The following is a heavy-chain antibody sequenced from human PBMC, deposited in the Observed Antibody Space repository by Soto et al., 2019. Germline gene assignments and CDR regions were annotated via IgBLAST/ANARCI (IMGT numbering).Heavy chain of an antibody. CDR1: GYIFTNYY. D-gene: IGHD6-13*01. Sequence: QVQLVQSGAEVKKPGASVKVSCKASGYIFTNYYIHWVRQAPGQGLEWMAIINPLPTSGSTNYAQKFQGRVTVTRDTSTSTVYMELSSLTSEDTAIYYCARDLTAAAYWGQGTLVNVSS. J-gene: IGHJ4*02. CDR3: ARDLTAAAY. V-gene: IGHV1-46*01. CDR2: INPLPTSGST.